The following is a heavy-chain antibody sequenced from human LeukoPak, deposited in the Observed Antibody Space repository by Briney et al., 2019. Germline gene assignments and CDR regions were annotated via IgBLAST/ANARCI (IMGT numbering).Heavy chain of an antibody. J-gene: IGHJ6*04. V-gene: IGHV3-33*01. CDR3: ARAMGSGSYRYYYGMDV. CDR1: GFTFSSYG. CDR2: IWYDASNK. D-gene: IGHD3-10*01. Sequence: PGRSLRLSCAASGFTFSSYGMHWVRQAPGKGLEWVAVIWYDASNKYYADSVTGRFTISIDNSKNTLYLQMNSLRAEDTDVYYCARAMGSGSYRYYYGMDVWGKGTMVSVSS.